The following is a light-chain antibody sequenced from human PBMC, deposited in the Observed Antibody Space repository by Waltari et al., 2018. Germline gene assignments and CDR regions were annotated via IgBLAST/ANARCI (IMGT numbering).Light chain of an antibody. CDR3: SSYINISFPWV. Sequence: QSALTQPASVSGSPGQSITISCTGTSSDVGTYNYVSWYQQNPGKAPKLMIYDVSNRPSGVSSRFSGSKSGNTASLTISGLQAEDESDYYCSSYINISFPWVFGGGTKVTVL. CDR2: DVS. CDR1: SSDVGTYNY. J-gene: IGLJ3*02. V-gene: IGLV2-14*03.